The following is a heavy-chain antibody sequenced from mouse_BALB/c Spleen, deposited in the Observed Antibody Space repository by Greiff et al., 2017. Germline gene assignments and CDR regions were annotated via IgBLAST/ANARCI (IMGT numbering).Heavy chain of an antibody. CDR2: IDPANGNN. D-gene: IGHD4-1*01. CDR3: ARSLTETEAY. V-gene: IGHV14-3*02. CDR1: GFNIKDTY. Sequence: EVQLQQSGAELVKPGASVKLSCTASGFNIKDTYMHWVKQRPEQGLEWIGRIDPANGNNKYDPKFQGKATITAYTSSNTAYLQLSSLTSEDTAVYYCARSLTETEAYWGQGTLVTVSA. J-gene: IGHJ3*01.